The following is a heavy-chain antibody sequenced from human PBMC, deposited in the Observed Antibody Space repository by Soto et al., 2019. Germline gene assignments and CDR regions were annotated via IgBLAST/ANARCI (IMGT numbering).Heavy chain of an antibody. Sequence: PSETLSLTCTVSGGSISSGNYYWSWIRQPPGKGLEWIGYIYYSGSTYYNPSLKSRVTISIDTSKYQFSLKMSSVTAADTAIYYCERHHDAGYYFDYWGQGTQVTVSS. CDR2: IYYSGST. J-gene: IGHJ4*02. V-gene: IGHV4-30-4*01. CDR3: ERHHDAGYYFDY. CDR1: GGSISSGNYY. D-gene: IGHD3-16*01.